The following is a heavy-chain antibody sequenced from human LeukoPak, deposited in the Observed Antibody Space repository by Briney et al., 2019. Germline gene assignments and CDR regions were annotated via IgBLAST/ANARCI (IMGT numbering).Heavy chain of an antibody. J-gene: IGHJ4*02. D-gene: IGHD6-19*01. CDR3: AGDKTTGGWYEFDY. Sequence: YLDLYCAASGMSVSSSYRSWIHKGPGKGLECVSVISNDGDTYYADSVKGRFTISRDTSKNTVSLQMNSLRAEDTAVYYCAGDKTTGGWYEFDYWGQGTLVTVSS. CDR1: GMSVSSSY. CDR2: ISNDGDT. V-gene: IGHV3-53*01.